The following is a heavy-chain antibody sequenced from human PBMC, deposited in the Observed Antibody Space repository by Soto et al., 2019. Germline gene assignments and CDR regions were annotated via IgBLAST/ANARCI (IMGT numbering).Heavy chain of an antibody. V-gene: IGHV1-18*01. CDR1: GYTFTSYG. J-gene: IGHJ4*02. CDR2: ISAYNGNT. Sequence: ASVKVSCKASGYTFTSYGISWVRQAPGQGLEWMGWISAYNGNTNYAQKLQGRVTMTTDTSTSTAYMELRSLRSDDTAVYYCARVGFRSDPYLICSSTSCSKFWSADYWGQGTLVTVSS. CDR3: ARVGFRSDPYLICSSTSCSKFWSADY. D-gene: IGHD2-2*01.